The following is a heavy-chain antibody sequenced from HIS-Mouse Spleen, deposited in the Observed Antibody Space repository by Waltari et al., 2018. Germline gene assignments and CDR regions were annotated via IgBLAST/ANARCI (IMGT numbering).Heavy chain of an antibody. CDR3: ARGRSGSYLDY. CDR1: GGSFSGYY. D-gene: IGHD1-26*01. Sequence: QVQLQQWGAGLLKPSETLSLTCAVYGGSFSGYYWSWIRQPPGKGLEWIGEINHSGSTNYNPSHKSRVTISVDTSKNQFSLKLSSVTAADTAVYYCARGRSGSYLDYWGQGTLVTVSS. J-gene: IGHJ4*02. CDR2: INHSGST. V-gene: IGHV4-34*01.